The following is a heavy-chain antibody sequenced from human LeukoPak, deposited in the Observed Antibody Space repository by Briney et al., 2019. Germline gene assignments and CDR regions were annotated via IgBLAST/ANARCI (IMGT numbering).Heavy chain of an antibody. J-gene: IGHJ4*02. D-gene: IGHD1-26*01. CDR3: ARERGAY. V-gene: IGHV3-7*03. Sequence: GGSLRLSCAASGFTFSSYWMNWARQAPGKGLEWVASVNHNGNVNYYVDSVKGRFTISRDNSKNTLYLQMNSLRAEDTAVYYCARERGAYWGQGTLVTVSS. CDR1: GFTFSSYW. CDR2: VNHNGNVN.